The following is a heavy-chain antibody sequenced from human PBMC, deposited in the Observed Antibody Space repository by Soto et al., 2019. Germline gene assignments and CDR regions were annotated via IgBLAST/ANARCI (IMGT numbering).Heavy chain of an antibody. CDR1: GYTFTSYY. V-gene: IGHV1-46*01. Sequence: QVQLVQSGAEVKKPGASVKVSCKASGYTFTSYYMHWVRQAPGQGLECMGIINPSGGSTSYAQKFQGRVTMTRDTSTRTVYMELSSLRSEDTAVYYCARGGYCSSTSCDISYGMDVWGQGTTVTVSS. CDR3: ARGGYCSSTSCDISYGMDV. CDR2: INPSGGST. D-gene: IGHD2-2*01. J-gene: IGHJ6*02.